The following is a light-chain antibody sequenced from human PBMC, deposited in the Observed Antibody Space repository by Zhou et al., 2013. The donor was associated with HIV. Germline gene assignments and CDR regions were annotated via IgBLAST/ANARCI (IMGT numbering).Light chain of an antibody. CDR3: QQYSSYPIT. V-gene: IGKV1-5*03. Sequence: DIQMTQSPSTLSASVGDRVSITCRASQSLSSWLAWYQQKPGKAPKLLIYKTINLESGVPSRFSGSGSGTEFTLTINSLQPDDFATYYCQQYSSYPITFGQGTRLEIK. J-gene: IGKJ5*01. CDR1: QSLSSW. CDR2: KTI.